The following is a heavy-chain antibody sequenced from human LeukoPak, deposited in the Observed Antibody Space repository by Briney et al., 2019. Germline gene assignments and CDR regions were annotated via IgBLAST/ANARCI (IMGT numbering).Heavy chain of an antibody. V-gene: IGHV3-21*01. J-gene: IGHJ4*02. CDR2: ISSSSSYI. CDR3: AREGYSGYDARTFDY. D-gene: IGHD5-12*01. CDR1: GFTFSSYS. Sequence: GGSLRLSCAASGFTFSSYSMNWVRQAPGKGLEWVSSISSSSSYIYYADSVKGRFTISRDNAKNSLYLQMNSLRAEDTAVYYCAREGYSGYDARTFDYWGQGTLVTVSS.